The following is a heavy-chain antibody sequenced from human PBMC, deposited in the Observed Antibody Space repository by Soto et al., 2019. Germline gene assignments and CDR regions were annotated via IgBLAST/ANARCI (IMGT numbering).Heavy chain of an antibody. V-gene: IGHV5-10-1*01. CDR1: GYSFTSYW. J-gene: IGHJ5*02. CDR2: IDPSDSYT. Sequence: PGESLKLSCKGSGYSFTSYWISWVRQMPGKGLEWMGRIDPSDSYTNYSPSFQGHVTISADKSISTAYLQWSSLKASDTAMYYWARHGYDFWSGYHHWGKGTLVTVYS. D-gene: IGHD3-3*01. CDR3: ARHGYDFWSGYHH.